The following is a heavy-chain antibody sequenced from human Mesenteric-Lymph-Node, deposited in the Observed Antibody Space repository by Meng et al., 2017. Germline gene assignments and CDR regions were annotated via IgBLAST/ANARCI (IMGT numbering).Heavy chain of an antibody. V-gene: IGHV3-30-3*01. Sequence: QVQLVESGGGVVQPGGSLRLSCAASGFTFTDYAMHWVRQAPGKGLEWVAIVSHDGNSGCYADSVKGRFSISRDNFRNTQYLQMNSLRPEDTAVYYCARDKSHYDGRSGWFDPWAQGTLVTVSS. CDR1: GFTFTDYA. CDR2: VSHDGNSG. J-gene: IGHJ5*02. D-gene: IGHD3-16*01. CDR3: ARDKSHYDGRSGWFDP.